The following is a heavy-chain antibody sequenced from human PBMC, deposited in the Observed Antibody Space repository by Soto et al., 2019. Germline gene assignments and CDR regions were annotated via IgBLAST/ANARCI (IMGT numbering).Heavy chain of an antibody. J-gene: IGHJ4*02. Sequence: GASVKVSRKASGGTFSSYSISWVRQAPGQGLEWMGGIIPIFGTANYAQKFQGRVTITADESTSTAYMELSSLRSEDTAVYYFAVYYAILSGVVWGQGTLVTGSS. CDR3: AVYYAILSGVV. CDR2: IIPIFGTA. D-gene: IGHD3-9*01. V-gene: IGHV1-69*13. CDR1: GGTFSSYS.